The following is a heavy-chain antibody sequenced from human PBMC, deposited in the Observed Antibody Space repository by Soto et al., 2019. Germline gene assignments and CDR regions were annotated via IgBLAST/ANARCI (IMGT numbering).Heavy chain of an antibody. J-gene: IGHJ4*02. Sequence: PGGSLRLSCAASGFTFSSYAMHWVRQAPGKGLEWVAVISYDGSNKYYADSVKGRFTISRDNSKNTLYLQMNSLRAEDAAVYYCAKSGPYGSGSSAFFYWGQGTLVTVSS. CDR1: GFTFSSYA. V-gene: IGHV3-30-3*02. D-gene: IGHD3-10*01. CDR2: ISYDGSNK. CDR3: AKSGPYGSGSSAFFY.